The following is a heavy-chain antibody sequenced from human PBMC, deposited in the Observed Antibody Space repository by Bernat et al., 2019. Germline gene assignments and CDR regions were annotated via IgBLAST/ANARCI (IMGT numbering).Heavy chain of an antibody. CDR1: GFTFSSYW. V-gene: IGHV3-7*03. CDR2: IKQDGSEK. D-gene: IGHD6-6*01. CDR3: ARESSIAARITFDY. Sequence: VQLVESGGGVVQPGRSLRLSCAASGFTFSSYWMSLVRQAPGKGLEWVANIKQDGSEKYYVDSVKGRFTISRDNAKNSLYLQMNSLRAEDTAVYYCARESSIAARITFDYWGQGTLVTVSS. J-gene: IGHJ4*02.